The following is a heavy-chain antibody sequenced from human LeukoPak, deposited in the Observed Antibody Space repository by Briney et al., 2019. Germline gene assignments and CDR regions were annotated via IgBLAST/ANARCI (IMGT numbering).Heavy chain of an antibody. D-gene: IGHD3-22*01. Sequence: GGSLRLSCAASGFTFSSYWMSWVRQAPGKGLEWVANIKKDGSDKYYVDSVKGRSTISRDNAKNSLYLQMNSLRAEDTALYYCARTRDYYDSSPFDYWGQGTLVTVSS. CDR3: ARTRDYYDSSPFDY. CDR1: GFTFSSYW. V-gene: IGHV3-7*03. J-gene: IGHJ4*02. CDR2: IKKDGSDK.